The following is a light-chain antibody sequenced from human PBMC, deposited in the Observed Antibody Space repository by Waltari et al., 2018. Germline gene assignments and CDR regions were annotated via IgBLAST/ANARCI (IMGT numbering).Light chain of an antibody. Sequence: EIVLTQSPGIVSLSPGERTTLSCRASQSVSSSDLAWYQQKPGQAPRLLIYGASSRATGIPDRFSGAGSGTDFTLTISRLEAEDVAVYYCQQYYSSPPTFGQGTNVEIK. CDR2: GAS. CDR1: QSVSSSD. V-gene: IGKV3-20*01. J-gene: IGKJ1*01. CDR3: QQYYSSPPT.